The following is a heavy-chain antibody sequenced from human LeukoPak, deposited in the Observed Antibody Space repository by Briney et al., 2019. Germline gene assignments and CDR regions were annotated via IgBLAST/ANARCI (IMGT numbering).Heavy chain of an antibody. D-gene: IGHD6-6*01. CDR3: ARDYSSSSGYFDY. Sequence: EASVKVSCKTSGYTFSSYYMHWVRQAPGQGLEWMGWINPNSGDTNYAEKFQGRVTMTRDTSISTAYMDLRRLRSDDTAVYYCARDYSSSSGYFDYSGQGTLVTVSS. CDR2: INPNSGDT. J-gene: IGHJ4*02. V-gene: IGHV1-2*02. CDR1: GYTFSSYY.